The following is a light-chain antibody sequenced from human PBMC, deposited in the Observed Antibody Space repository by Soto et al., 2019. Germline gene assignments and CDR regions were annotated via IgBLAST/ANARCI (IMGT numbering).Light chain of an antibody. CDR2: DVS. CDR1: SSDVGGYNY. V-gene: IGLV2-14*01. CDR3: SSYTSSSPLYV. J-gene: IGLJ1*01. Sequence: QAALTQPSSVSGSPGQSITISCTGTSSDVGGYNYVSWYQQHPGKAPKLMIYDVSNRPSGVSNRFSGSKSGNTASLTISGLQAEDEADYYCSSYTSSSPLYVFGTGTKATVL.